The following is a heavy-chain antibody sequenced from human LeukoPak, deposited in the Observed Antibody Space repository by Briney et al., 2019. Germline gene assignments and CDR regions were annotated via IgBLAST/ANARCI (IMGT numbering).Heavy chain of an antibody. Sequence: GGSLRLSCAASGFTFSSYSMNWVRQAPGKGREWGSYISSSSSTIYYADSVKGRFTISRDNAKNSLYLQMNSLRAEDTAVYYCARGSGFIAVADKVAFDIWGQGTMVTVSS. CDR1: GFTFSSYS. V-gene: IGHV3-48*01. CDR3: ARGSGFIAVADKVAFDI. D-gene: IGHD6-19*01. CDR2: ISSSSSTI. J-gene: IGHJ3*02.